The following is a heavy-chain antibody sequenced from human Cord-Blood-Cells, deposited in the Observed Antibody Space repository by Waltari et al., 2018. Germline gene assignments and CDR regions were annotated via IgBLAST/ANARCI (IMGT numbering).Heavy chain of an antibody. CDR2: CEPEDGET. CDR1: GYTLTELS. J-gene: IGHJ3*02. D-gene: IGHD6-6*01. V-gene: IGHV1-24*01. Sequence: QVQLVQSGAEVKKPGASVKVSCKVSGYTLTELSMHWVRQAPGKGLEWMGGCEPEDGETIYAQKFQGRVTMTEDTSTDTAYMELSSLRSEDTAVYYCATDKKYSSSSGAFDIWGQGTMVTVSS. CDR3: ATDKKYSSSSGAFDI.